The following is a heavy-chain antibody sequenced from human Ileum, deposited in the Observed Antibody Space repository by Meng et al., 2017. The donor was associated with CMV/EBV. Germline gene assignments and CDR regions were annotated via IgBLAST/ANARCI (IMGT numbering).Heavy chain of an antibody. J-gene: IGHJ4*02. CDR3: TGGSEVHSTKFDY. CDR1: GYSFIRYG. CDR2: VNNSAACP. Sequence: KTTGYSFIRYGINWVREATGRRIEWRGKVNNSAACPASAQDFTGRFVFTVDTSVSTAYLQISGLRAEDTAGYYCTGGSEVHSTKFDYWGQGTLVTVSS. D-gene: IGHD3-16*01. V-gene: IGHV7-4-1*02.